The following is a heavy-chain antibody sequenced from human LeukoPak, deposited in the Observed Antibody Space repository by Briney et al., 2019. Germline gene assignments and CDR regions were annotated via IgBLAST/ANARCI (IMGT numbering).Heavy chain of an antibody. V-gene: IGHV1-46*01. Sequence: ASVKLSCTASGYTFTSYGISWVRQAPGQGLEWMGRIKPSGGTTSYAETFQGRVTMTSDMSTSTVYMELRSLRSEDTAVYYCARSYHYDSSGYLDAFDMWGQGTMVTVSS. J-gene: IGHJ3*02. CDR1: GYTFTSYG. CDR2: IKPSGGTT. CDR3: ARSYHYDSSGYLDAFDM. D-gene: IGHD3-22*01.